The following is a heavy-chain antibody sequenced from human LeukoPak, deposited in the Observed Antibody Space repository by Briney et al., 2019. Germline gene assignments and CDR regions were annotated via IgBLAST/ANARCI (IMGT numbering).Heavy chain of an antibody. CDR2: IIPIFGTA. CDR3: ATSDLKRYYDFWSGRY. CDR1: GGTFSSYD. Sequence: AASVKVSCKASGGTFSSYDISWVRQAPGQGLEWMGGIIPIFGTANYAQKFQGRVTMTEDTSTDTAYMELSSLRSEDTAVYYCATSDLKRYYDFWSGRYWGQGTLVTVSS. J-gene: IGHJ4*02. D-gene: IGHD3-3*01. V-gene: IGHV1-69*06.